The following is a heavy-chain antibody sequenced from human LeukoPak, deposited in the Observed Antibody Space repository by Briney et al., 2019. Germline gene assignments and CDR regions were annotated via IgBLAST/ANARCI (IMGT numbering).Heavy chain of an antibody. J-gene: IGHJ4*02. V-gene: IGHV3-11*01. Sequence: PGGSLRLSCAASGFTFSDYYMSWIRQAPGKGLEWVSYISSSGSTIYYADSVKGRFTISRDNAKNSLYLQMNSLRAEDTAVYYCAKDSSGSYSHFDYWGQGTLVTVSS. D-gene: IGHD3-22*01. CDR1: GFTFSDYY. CDR2: ISSSGSTI. CDR3: AKDSSGSYSHFDY.